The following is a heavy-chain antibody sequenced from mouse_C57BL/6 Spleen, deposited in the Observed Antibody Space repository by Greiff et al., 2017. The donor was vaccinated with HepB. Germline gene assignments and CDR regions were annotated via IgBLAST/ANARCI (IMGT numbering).Heavy chain of an antibody. CDR2: ISSGGDYI. D-gene: IGHD1-1*01. V-gene: IGHV5-9-1*02. CDR1: GFTFSSYA. J-gene: IGHJ4*01. Sequence: EVKLMEPGEGLVKPGGSLKLSCAASGFTFSSYAMSWVRQTPEKRLEWVAYISSGGDYINYADTVKGRYTISRDNAKNTLYLQMSSLKSEDTAMYYGTRGATVVATYAMDYWGQGTSVTVSS. CDR3: TRGATVVATYAMDY.